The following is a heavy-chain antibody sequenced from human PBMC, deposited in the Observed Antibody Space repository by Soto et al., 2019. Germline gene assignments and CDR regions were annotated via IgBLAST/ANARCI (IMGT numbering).Heavy chain of an antibody. D-gene: IGHD2-2*01. Sequence: PSETLSLTCTVSGGSISSSSSYWGWIRQPPGKGLEWIGYIYHSGSTYYNPSLKSRVTISVDRSKNQFSLKLSSVTAADTAVYYCARGRPSVGSTSCYFNYWGQGTLVTVSS. CDR3: ARGRPSVGSTSCYFNY. CDR2: IYHSGST. CDR1: GGSISSSSSY. V-gene: IGHV4-39*07. J-gene: IGHJ4*02.